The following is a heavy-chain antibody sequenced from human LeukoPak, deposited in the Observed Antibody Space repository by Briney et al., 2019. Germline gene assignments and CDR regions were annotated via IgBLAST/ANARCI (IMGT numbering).Heavy chain of an antibody. D-gene: IGHD6-13*01. CDR3: ARGYSCSWHHYYYYMDV. CDR2: ISSSSSYI. J-gene: IGHJ6*03. V-gene: IGHV3-21*01. Sequence: GGSLRLSCAASGFTFNSYAMSWVRQAPGKGLEWVSSISSSSSYIYYADSVKGRFTISRDNAKNSLYLQMNSLRAEDTAVYYCARGYSCSWHHYYYYMDVWGKGTTVTVSS. CDR1: GFTFNSYA.